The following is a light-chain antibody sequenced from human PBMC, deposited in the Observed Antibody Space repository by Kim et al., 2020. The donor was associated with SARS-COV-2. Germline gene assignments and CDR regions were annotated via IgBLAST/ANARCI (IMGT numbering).Light chain of an antibody. CDR2: EDN. J-gene: IGLJ3*02. Sequence: GKTVNSSCTRSSGRSASNYVQWYQQRPGSAPTTVIYEDNQRPSGVPDRFSGSIDSSSNSASLTISGLKTEDEADYYCQSYDSSNRVFGGGTQLTVL. CDR1: SGRSASNY. CDR3: QSYDSSNRV. V-gene: IGLV6-57*03.